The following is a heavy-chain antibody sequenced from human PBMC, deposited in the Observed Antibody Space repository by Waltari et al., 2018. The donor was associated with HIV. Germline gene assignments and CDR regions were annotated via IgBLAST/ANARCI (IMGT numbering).Heavy chain of an antibody. V-gene: IGHV3-66*01. CDR1: GFTVSSNY. CDR2: IYSGGST. J-gene: IGHJ6*02. D-gene: IGHD2-21*02. CDR3: VSIAYCGGDCYPRGMDV. Sequence: EVQLVESGGGLVQPGGSLRLSCAASGFTVSSNYMSWVRQAPGKGLGWVSGIYSGGSTYYADSVKGRFTISRDNSKNTLYLQMNSLRAEDTAVYYCVSIAYCGGDCYPRGMDVWGQGTTVTVSS.